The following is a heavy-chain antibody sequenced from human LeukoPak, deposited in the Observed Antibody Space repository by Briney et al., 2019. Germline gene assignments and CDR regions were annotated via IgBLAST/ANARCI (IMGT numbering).Heavy chain of an antibody. V-gene: IGHV3-9*01. CDR1: GFTFDDYA. Sequence: GGSLRLSCAASGFTFDDYAMHWVRQAPGKGLEWVSGISWNSGRIGYADSVKGRFTISRDNAKNSLYLQMNSLRAEDTALYYCAKVRGRSSGWYYDAFDIWGQGTMVTVSS. CDR3: AKVRGRSSGWYYDAFDI. J-gene: IGHJ3*02. CDR2: ISWNSGRI. D-gene: IGHD6-19*01.